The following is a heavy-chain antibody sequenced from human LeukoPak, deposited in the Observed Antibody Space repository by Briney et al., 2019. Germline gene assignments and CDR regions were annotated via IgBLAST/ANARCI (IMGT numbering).Heavy chain of an antibody. CDR3: ARDPTGYCSSASCYTAY. D-gene: IGHD2-2*02. CDR2: FYHNGST. J-gene: IGHJ4*02. V-gene: IGHV4-38-2*02. Sequence: PSEILSLTCTVSGYYISDGYYWGWIRQPPGKGLEWIGSFYHNGSTYYNPSLKSRVTISVDTSKNQFSLKLSSVTAADTAVYYCARDPTGYCSSASCYTAYWGQGTPVTVSS. CDR1: GYYISDGYY.